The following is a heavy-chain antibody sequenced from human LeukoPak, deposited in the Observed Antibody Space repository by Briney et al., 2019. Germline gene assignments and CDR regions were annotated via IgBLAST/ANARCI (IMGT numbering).Heavy chain of an antibody. D-gene: IGHD3-22*01. V-gene: IGHV4-61*01. Sequence: SETLSLTCTVSGGSISSGSYYWSWIRQPPGKGLEWIGYIYYSGSTNYNPSLKSRVTISVDTSKNQFSLKLSSVTAADTAVYYCARVPDYYDSSGYGVGAFDIWGQGTMVTVSS. CDR3: ARVPDYYDSSGYGVGAFDI. J-gene: IGHJ3*02. CDR1: GGSISSGSYY. CDR2: IYYSGST.